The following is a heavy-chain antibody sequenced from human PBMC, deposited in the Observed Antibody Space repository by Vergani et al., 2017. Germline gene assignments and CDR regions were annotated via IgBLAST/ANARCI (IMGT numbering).Heavy chain of an antibody. D-gene: IGHD2-15*01. J-gene: IGHJ6*03. CDR1: GGTFSSYA. V-gene: IGHV1-69*01. Sequence: QVQLVQSGAEVKKPGSSVKVSCKASGGTFSSYAISWVRQAPGQGLEWMGGIIPIFGTANYAQKFQGRVTITADESTSTAYMELSSLRSEDTAVYYCAGDTDAYSKHGASYYDYYMDVWGKGTTVTVSS. CDR2: IIPIFGTA. CDR3: AGDTDAYSKHGASYYDYYMDV.